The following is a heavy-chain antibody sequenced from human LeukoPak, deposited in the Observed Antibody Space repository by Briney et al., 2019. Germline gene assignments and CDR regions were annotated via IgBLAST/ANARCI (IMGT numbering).Heavy chain of an antibody. CDR3: ARDGGNYDILTGNYYYYMDV. Sequence: ASVKVSCKASGYTFTGYYMHWVRQAPGQGLEWMGWINPNSGGSNYAQKFQGRVTMTRDMSTSTVYMELSSLRSEDTALYYCARDGGNYDILTGNYYYYMDVWGKGTTVTVSS. CDR2: INPNSGGS. J-gene: IGHJ6*03. D-gene: IGHD3-9*01. V-gene: IGHV1-2*02. CDR1: GYTFTGYY.